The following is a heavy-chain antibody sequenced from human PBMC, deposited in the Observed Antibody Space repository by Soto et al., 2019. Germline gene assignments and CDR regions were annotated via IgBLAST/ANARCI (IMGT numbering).Heavy chain of an antibody. V-gene: IGHV5-51*01. D-gene: IGHD2-2*01. CDR1: GYSFPNYW. J-gene: IGHJ4*02. CDR3: VREYTSSPTFDY. CDR2: IYPGDSDT. Sequence: PGESLKISCKGSGYSFPNYWIGWVRQMPGKGLEWMGFIYPGDSDTKYNPSFQGQVTISVDKSLRTAYLQWSGLKASDTAMYYCVREYTSSPTFDYWGQGTLVTVSS.